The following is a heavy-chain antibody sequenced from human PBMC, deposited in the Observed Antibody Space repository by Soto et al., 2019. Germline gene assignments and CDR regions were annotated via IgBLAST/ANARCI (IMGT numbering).Heavy chain of an antibody. CDR2: INHSVST. CDR1: GGSFSDYY. CDR3: ARGDDTSSPFPYTMDV. J-gene: IGHJ6*02. D-gene: IGHD6-6*01. V-gene: IGHV4-34*01. Sequence: QVQLQQWGAGLLKPSETLSLTCAVYGGSFSDYYWSWIRQPPGRGLEWIGEINHSVSTNYNPSLKSRFTISVDTSKRPFSLTLSSVTAADTAVYYCARGDDTSSPFPYTMDVWGQGTTVTVSS.